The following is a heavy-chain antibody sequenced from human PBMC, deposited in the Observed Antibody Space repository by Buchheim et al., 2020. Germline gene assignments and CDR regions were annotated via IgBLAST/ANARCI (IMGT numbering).Heavy chain of an antibody. V-gene: IGHV4-61*01. Sequence: QVQLQESGPGLVKPSETLSLTCSVSGGSVSIGNYYWSWIRQPPGKGLEWIGYIYYSGSTNYNPSLKSRVTISVDTSKNQFSLKVNSVTAADTALYYCARGNSPPTHYYYYYMDVWGKGTT. CDR2: IYYSGST. D-gene: IGHD1-7*01. J-gene: IGHJ6*03. CDR3: ARGNSPPTHYYYYYMDV. CDR1: GGSVSIGNYY.